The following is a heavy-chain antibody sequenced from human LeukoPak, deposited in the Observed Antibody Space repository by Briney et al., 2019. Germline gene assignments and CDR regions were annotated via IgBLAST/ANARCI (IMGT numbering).Heavy chain of an antibody. D-gene: IGHD6-19*01. J-gene: IGHJ4*02. CDR3: ARDLRGQWLDDSFDY. CDR2: ISWNSGSI. CDR1: GFTFDDYA. V-gene: IGHV3-9*01. Sequence: GGSLRLSCAASGFTFDDYAMHWVRQAPGKGLEWVSGISWNSGSIGYADSVKGRFTISRDNAKNSLYLQMNSLRAEDTAVYYCARDLRGQWLDDSFDYWGQGTLVTVSS.